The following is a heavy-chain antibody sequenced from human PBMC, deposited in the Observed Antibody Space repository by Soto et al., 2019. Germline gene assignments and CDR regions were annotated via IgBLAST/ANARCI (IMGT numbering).Heavy chain of an antibody. Sequence: GESLKISCAASGFTFSSYGMHWVRQAPGKGLEWVAVISYDGSNKYYADSVKGRFTISRDNSKNTLYLQMNSLRAEDTAVYYCAKGLSWSREVHWFDPWGQGTLVTVSS. CDR2: ISYDGSNK. CDR3: AKGLSWSREVHWFDP. V-gene: IGHV3-30*18. D-gene: IGHD3-3*01. CDR1: GFTFSSYG. J-gene: IGHJ5*02.